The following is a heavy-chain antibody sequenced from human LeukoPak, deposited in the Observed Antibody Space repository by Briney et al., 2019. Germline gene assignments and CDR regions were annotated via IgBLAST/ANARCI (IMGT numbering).Heavy chain of an antibody. V-gene: IGHV1-2*02. Sequence: GASVKVSCKASGYTFTGYYMHWVRQAPGQGLEWMGWINPNSGGTNYAQKFQGRVTMTRDTSISTAYMELSRLRSDDTAVYYCARQGNHDYGDNNWFDPWGQGTLVTVSS. D-gene: IGHD4-17*01. J-gene: IGHJ5*02. CDR2: INPNSGGT. CDR3: ARQGNHDYGDNNWFDP. CDR1: GYTFTGYY.